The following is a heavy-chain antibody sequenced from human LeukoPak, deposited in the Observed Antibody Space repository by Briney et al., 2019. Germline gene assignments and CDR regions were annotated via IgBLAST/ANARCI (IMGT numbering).Heavy chain of an antibody. CDR3: ARGSKDIVVVPAATGPWFDP. CDR2: IYYGGST. D-gene: IGHD2-2*01. V-gene: IGHV4-31*03. J-gene: IGHJ5*02. Sequence: PSETLSLTCTVSGGSISSGGYYWSWIRQHPGKGLEWIGYIYYGGSTYYNPSLKSRVTISVDTSKNQFSLKLSSVTAADTAVYYCARGSKDIVVVPAATGPWFDPWGQGTLVTVSS. CDR1: GGSISSGGYY.